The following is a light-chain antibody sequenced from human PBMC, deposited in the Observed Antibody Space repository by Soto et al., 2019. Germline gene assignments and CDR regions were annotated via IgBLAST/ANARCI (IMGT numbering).Light chain of an antibody. Sequence: IQMTQSPSTVSASVEDRVTITCRASQSISSWLAWYQQKPGKAPKLLIYDASSLESGVPSRFSGSGSGTEFTLTISSLQPDDFATYYCKQYHRHPSTFGQG. V-gene: IGKV1-5*01. J-gene: IGKJ2*01. CDR2: DAS. CDR3: KQYHRHPST. CDR1: QSISSW.